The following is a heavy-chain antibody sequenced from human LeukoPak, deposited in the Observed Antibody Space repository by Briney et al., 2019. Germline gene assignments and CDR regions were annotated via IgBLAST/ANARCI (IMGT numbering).Heavy chain of an antibody. V-gene: IGHV1-69*05. CDR2: IIPIFATA. J-gene: IGHJ3*02. Sequence: GASVKVSCKASGGTFSSYAISWVRQAPGQGLEWMGGIIPIFATANYAQKFQGRVTITTDESTSTAYMELSSLRSEDTAVYYCARHSFSHDAFDIWGQGTMVTVSS. CDR3: ARHSFSHDAFDI. D-gene: IGHD2/OR15-2a*01. CDR1: GGTFSSYA.